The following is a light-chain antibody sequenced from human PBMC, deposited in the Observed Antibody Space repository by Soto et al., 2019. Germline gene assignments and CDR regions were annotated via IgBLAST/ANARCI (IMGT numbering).Light chain of an antibody. CDR2: DAS. V-gene: IGKV3-15*01. CDR3: QQYNNWPQT. CDR1: QSVSS. J-gene: IGKJ1*01. Sequence: EIVMTQSPATLSVSPGEGATLSCRASQSVSSLAWYQQKPGQAPRLLIYDASTRATGIPARFSGSGSGTDFTLTISGLQSEDFAVYYCQQYNNWPQTFGQGTKVDI.